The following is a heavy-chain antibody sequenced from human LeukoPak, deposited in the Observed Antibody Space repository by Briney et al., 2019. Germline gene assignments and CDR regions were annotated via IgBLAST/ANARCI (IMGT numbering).Heavy chain of an antibody. J-gene: IGHJ3*02. D-gene: IGHD4-23*01. V-gene: IGHV4-61*08. CDR2: IDNSGST. CDR3: ATWLTVVYAFDI. Sequence: SQTLSLTCAVSGGSISSGGYSWSWIRQPPGKGLEWIGYIDNSGSTSYNPSLKSRVTMSADTSKNQFSLRLSSVTAADTALYYCATWLTVVYAFDIWGQGTMVTVSS. CDR1: GGSISSGGYS.